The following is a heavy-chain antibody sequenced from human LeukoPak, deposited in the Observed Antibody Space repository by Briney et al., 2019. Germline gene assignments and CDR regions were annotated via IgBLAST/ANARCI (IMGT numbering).Heavy chain of an antibody. D-gene: IGHD2/OR15-2a*01. CDR1: GFPFSSFG. CDR3: VVITQA. J-gene: IGHJ5*02. Sequence: PGGSLSLSCAASGFPFSSFGMHWVRQAPGKGLEWVAFIRYDGDNKYYADSVKGRFTISRDSSRNMLYLQMNSLRAEDTAVYYCVVITQAWGQGTLVSASS. CDR2: IRYDGDNK. V-gene: IGHV3-30*02.